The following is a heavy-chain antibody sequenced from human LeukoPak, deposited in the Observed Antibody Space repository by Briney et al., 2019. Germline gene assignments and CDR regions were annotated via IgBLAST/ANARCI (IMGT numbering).Heavy chain of an antibody. Sequence: SETLSLTCAVSGGSISSGGYSWSWIRQPPGKGLEWIVYIYHSGSTYYNPSLKSRVTISVDRSKNQFSLKLSSVTAADTAVYYCARVAVDTIFGVVIDWGQGTLVTVSS. CDR1: GGSISSGGYS. CDR3: ARVAVDTIFGVVID. CDR2: IYHSGST. J-gene: IGHJ4*02. D-gene: IGHD3-3*01. V-gene: IGHV4-30-2*01.